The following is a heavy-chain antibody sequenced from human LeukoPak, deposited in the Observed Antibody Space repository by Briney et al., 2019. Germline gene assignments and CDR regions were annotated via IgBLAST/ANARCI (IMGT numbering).Heavy chain of an antibody. Sequence: SETLSLTCSVSGDSISGYYWSWIRHPPGKGLEWIAYIHNSGNSNYNPSLKSRVTISADTSKNQFSLKLSSVTAADTAVYYCAMGRSSSWNFHWFDPWGQGTLVIVSS. CDR2: IHNSGNS. CDR3: AMGRSSSWNFHWFDP. D-gene: IGHD6-6*01. J-gene: IGHJ5*02. V-gene: IGHV4-59*01. CDR1: GDSISGYY.